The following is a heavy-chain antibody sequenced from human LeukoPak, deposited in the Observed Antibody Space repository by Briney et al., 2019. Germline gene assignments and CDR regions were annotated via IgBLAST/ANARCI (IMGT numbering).Heavy chain of an antibody. CDR3: ARVRGYYDILTGYYPADY. CDR1: GYTFTSYG. V-gene: IGHV1-18*01. D-gene: IGHD3-9*01. Sequence: ASVKVSCKAPGYTFTSYGISWVRQAPGQGLEWMGWISAYNGNTNYAQKLQGRVTMTTDTSTSTAYMELRSLRSDDTAVYYCARVRGYYDILTGYYPADYWGQGTLVTVSS. CDR2: ISAYNGNT. J-gene: IGHJ4*02.